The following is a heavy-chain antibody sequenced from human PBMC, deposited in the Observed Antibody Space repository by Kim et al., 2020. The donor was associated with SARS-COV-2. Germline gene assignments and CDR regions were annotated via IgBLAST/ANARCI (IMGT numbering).Heavy chain of an antibody. Sequence: ASVKVSCKASGYTFTSYAMHWVRQAPGQRLEWMGWINAGNGNTKYSQKFQGRVTITRDTSASTAYMELSSLRSEDTAVYYCARGGYCSSTSCPRDTWFDPWGQGTLVTVSS. V-gene: IGHV1-3*01. CDR3: ARGGYCSSTSCPRDTWFDP. CDR2: INAGNGNT. CDR1: GYTFTSYA. J-gene: IGHJ5*02. D-gene: IGHD2-2*01.